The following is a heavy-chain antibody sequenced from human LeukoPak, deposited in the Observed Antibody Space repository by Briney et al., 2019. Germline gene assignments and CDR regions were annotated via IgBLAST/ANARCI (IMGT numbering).Heavy chain of an antibody. D-gene: IGHD6-13*01. V-gene: IGHV1-2*02. CDR3: ARAEGYSSSWYYSYYSYGMDV. Sequence: GASVKVSCKASGYTFTGYYMHWVRQAPGQGLEWMGWINPNSGGTNYAQKFQGRVTMTRDTSISTAYMELSRLRSDDTAVYYCARAEGYSSSWYYSYYSYGMDVWGQGTTVTVSS. CDR1: GYTFTGYY. CDR2: INPNSGGT. J-gene: IGHJ6*02.